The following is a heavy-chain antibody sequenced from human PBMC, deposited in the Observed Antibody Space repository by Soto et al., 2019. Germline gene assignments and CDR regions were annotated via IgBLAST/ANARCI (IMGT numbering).Heavy chain of an antibody. D-gene: IGHD6-6*01. Sequence: SQTLALTSAISGDSVSSDTAAWNWIRQSPSRGLEWLGRTYYRSKWYNDYAVSVKSRITLNPDTSKNQFSLQLNSLTPEDTAVYYCARAKESTSSYGMDVWAQGITVPVSS. CDR3: ARAKESTSSYGMDV. CDR2: TYYRSKWYN. CDR1: GDSVSSDTAA. V-gene: IGHV6-1*01. J-gene: IGHJ6*02.